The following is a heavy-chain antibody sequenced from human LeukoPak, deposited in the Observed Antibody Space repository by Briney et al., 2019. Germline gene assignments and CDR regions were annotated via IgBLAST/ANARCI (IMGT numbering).Heavy chain of an antibody. V-gene: IGHV1-46*01. Sequence: ASVKVSCKASGYTFTSYYMHWVRQAPGQGLEWMGIINPSGGSTSYAQKFQGWVTMTRDTSISTAYMELSRLRSDDTAVYYCARGITMIVVGRGRNDAFDIWGQGTMVTVSS. CDR2: INPSGGST. J-gene: IGHJ3*02. CDR3: ARGITMIVVGRGRNDAFDI. CDR1: GYTFTSYY. D-gene: IGHD3-22*01.